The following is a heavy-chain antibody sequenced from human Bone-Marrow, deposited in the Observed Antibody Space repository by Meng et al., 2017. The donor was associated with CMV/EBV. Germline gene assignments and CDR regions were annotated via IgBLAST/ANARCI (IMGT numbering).Heavy chain of an antibody. CDR2: INHSGST. J-gene: IGHJ4*02. D-gene: IGHD4-23*01. Sequence: QVHLQQGGAGLLKPSETLSLTCAVYGGSFSGYYWSWIRQPPGKGLEWIGEINHSGSTNYNPSLKSRVTISVDTSKNQFSLKLSSVTAADTAVYYCARDEPQGVTPSKFDYWGQGTLVTVSS. CDR3: ARDEPQGVTPSKFDY. CDR1: GGSFSGYY. V-gene: IGHV4-34*01.